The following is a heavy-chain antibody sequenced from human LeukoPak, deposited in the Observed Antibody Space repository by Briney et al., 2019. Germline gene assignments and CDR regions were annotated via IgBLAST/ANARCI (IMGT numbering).Heavy chain of an antibody. CDR2: IIPIFGTA. CDR3: ARGLPPPHPNFDY. J-gene: IGHJ4*02. D-gene: IGHD2-21*02. CDR1: GGTFSSYA. V-gene: IGHV1-69*01. Sequence: GASAKVSCKASGGTFSSYAISWVRQAPGQGLEWMGGIIPIFGTANYAQKFQGRVTITADESTSTAYMELSSLRSEDTAVYYCARGLPPPHPNFDYWGQGTLVTVSS.